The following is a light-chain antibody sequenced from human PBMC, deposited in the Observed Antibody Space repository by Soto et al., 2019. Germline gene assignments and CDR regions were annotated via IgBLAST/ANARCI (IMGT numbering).Light chain of an antibody. CDR1: SGHSSYI. Sequence: QSVLTQSSSASASLGSSVKLTCTLSSGHSSYIIAWHQQQPGKAPRYLMKLEGSGSYNKGSGVPDRFSGSSSGADRYLTISNLLSEDEADYYCETWDSNTWVFGGGTKVTVL. CDR2: LEGSGSY. V-gene: IGLV4-60*03. CDR3: ETWDSNTWV. J-gene: IGLJ3*02.